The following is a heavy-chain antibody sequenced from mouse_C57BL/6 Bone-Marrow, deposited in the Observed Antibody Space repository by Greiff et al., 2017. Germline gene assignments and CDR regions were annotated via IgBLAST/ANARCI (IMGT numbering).Heavy chain of an antibody. D-gene: IGHD4-1*01. J-gene: IGHJ3*01. CDR3: ARPNWAWFAY. Sequence: EVKLVESGGDLVKPGGSLKLSCAASGFTFSSYGMSWVRRTPDKRLEWVATISSGGSYTYYPDSVKGRFTISRDNAKNTLYLQMSSLKSEDTAMYYCARPNWAWFAYWGQGTLVTVSA. CDR2: ISSGGSYT. CDR1: GFTFSSYG. V-gene: IGHV5-6*01.